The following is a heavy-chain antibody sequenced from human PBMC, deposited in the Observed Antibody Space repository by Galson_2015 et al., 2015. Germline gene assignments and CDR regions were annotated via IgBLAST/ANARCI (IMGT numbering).Heavy chain of an antibody. Sequence: SLRLSCAASGFTFSSYRMNWVRQAPGKGLEWVSSISSSSSYIYYADSVKGRFTISRDNAKNSLYLQMNSLRAEDTAVYYCARGLVGATRIWYNWFDPWGQGTLVTVSS. V-gene: IGHV3-21*01. CDR3: ARGLVGATRIWYNWFDP. J-gene: IGHJ5*02. CDR2: ISSSSSYI. D-gene: IGHD1-26*01. CDR1: GFTFSSYR.